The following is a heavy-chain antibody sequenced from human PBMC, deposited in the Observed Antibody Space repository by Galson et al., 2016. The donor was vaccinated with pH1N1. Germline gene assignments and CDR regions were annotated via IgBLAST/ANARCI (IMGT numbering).Heavy chain of an antibody. D-gene: IGHD2-21*02. J-gene: IGHJ3*01. CDR1: GYSIISGYY. CDR2: IFHSGST. CDR3: ASSIPVTALDAFDL. Sequence: SETLSLTCAVSGYSIISGYYWGWVRQPPGKGLEWIGSIFHSGSTYYNPSLKSRVTISVDTSRNQFSLTLSSVTAADTALYYCASSIPVTALDAFDLWGQGTVVTVSS. V-gene: IGHV4-38-2*01.